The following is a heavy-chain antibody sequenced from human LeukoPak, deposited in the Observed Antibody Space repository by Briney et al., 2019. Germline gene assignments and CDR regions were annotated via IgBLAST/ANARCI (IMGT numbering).Heavy chain of an antibody. V-gene: IGHV1-46*01. D-gene: IGHD2-15*01. J-gene: IGHJ4*02. CDR2: INPSGGST. CDR1: GYTFTGYY. Sequence: ALVKVSCKASGYTFTGYYMHWVRQAPGQGLEWMGIINPSGGSTSYAQKFQGRVTMTRDMSTSTVYMELSSLRSEDTAVYYCARENCSGGSCSIDYWGQGTLVTVSS. CDR3: ARENCSGGSCSIDY.